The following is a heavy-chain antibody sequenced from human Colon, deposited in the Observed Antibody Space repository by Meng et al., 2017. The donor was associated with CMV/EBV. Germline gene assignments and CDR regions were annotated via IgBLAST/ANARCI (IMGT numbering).Heavy chain of an antibody. J-gene: IGHJ2*01. CDR2: IKWDGSEK. CDR3: AAGEGWYFDL. CDR1: GFTLSLYW. Sequence: EMEVVESGGGLVQPGGSPILYCTAAGFTLSLYWMNWVRQAPGRGLEWVASIKWDGSEKYYVNSMKGRFTISRDNAKNSLYLQMNSLRPEDTAVYYCAAGEGWYFDLWGRGTLVTVSS. V-gene: IGHV3-7*02.